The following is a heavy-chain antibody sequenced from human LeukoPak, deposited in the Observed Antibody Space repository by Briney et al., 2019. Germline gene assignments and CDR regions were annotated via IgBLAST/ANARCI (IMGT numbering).Heavy chain of an antibody. D-gene: IGHD5-24*01. CDR3: TRVGYIDEGIDY. J-gene: IGHJ4*02. V-gene: IGHV3-7*04. CDR2: IKQDGSKK. Sequence: GGSLRLSCAASGFTFGTYAMTWVRQAPGKGLEWVANIKQDGSKKSYVDSVKGRFTISRDNAKNSLYLQMNSLRAEDTAIYYCTRVGYIDEGIDYWGQGTLVTVSS. CDR1: GFTFGTYA.